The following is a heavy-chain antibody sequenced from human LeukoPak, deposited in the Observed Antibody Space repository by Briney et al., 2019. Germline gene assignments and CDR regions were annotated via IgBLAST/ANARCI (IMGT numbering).Heavy chain of an antibody. CDR2: ISSSSSTI. CDR3: ARDGYCSGGSCYSATDY. J-gene: IGHJ4*02. CDR1: GFTFSSYS. Sequence: GGSLRLSCAASGFTFSSYSMNWVRQAPGKGLEWVSSISSSSSTIYYADSVKGRFTISRDNAKNSLFLQMNSLRAEDTAVYYCARDGYCSGGSCYSATDYWGQGTLVTVSS. D-gene: IGHD2-15*01. V-gene: IGHV3-48*04.